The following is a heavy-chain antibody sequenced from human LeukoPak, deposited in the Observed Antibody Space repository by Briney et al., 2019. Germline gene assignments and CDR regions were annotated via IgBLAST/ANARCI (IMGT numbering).Heavy chain of an antibody. CDR3: AKENDFVY. CDR2: ISYDGNNK. CDR1: GFTFSSYG. V-gene: IGHV3-30*18. J-gene: IGHJ4*02. Sequence: GGSLRLSCAASGFTFSSYGMHWVRQAPGKGLEWVAVISYDGNNKYYADSVKGRFTISRDNSKSTLYLQMNSLRAEDTAVYYCAKENDFVYWGQGTLVTVSS. D-gene: IGHD3-3*01.